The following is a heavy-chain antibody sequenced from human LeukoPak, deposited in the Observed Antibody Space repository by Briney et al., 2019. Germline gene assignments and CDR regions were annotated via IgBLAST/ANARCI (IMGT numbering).Heavy chain of an antibody. V-gene: IGHV3-21*01. CDR3: AREADIVVVPASDV. CDR1: GFTFSSYS. CDR2: ISSSSSYI. J-gene: IGHJ6*04. Sequence: PGGSLRLSCAASGFTFSSYSMNWVRQAPGKGLEWVSSISSSSSYIYYADSVKGRFTISRDNAKNSLYLQMNSLGAEDTAVYYCAREADIVVVPASDVWGKGTTVTVSS. D-gene: IGHD2-2*01.